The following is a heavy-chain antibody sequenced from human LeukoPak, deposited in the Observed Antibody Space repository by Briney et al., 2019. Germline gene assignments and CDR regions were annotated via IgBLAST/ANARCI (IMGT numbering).Heavy chain of an antibody. V-gene: IGHV3-33*01. CDR1: GFTFSSYG. J-gene: IGHJ3*02. CDR3: ARGPQDDSSSWCASRVAFDI. CDR2: IWYDGSNK. D-gene: IGHD6-13*01. Sequence: GRSLRLSCAASGFTFSSYGMHWVRQAPGKGLEWVAVIWYDGSNKYYADSVKGRFTISRDNSKNTLYLQMNSLRAEDTAVYYCARGPQDDSSSWCASRVAFDIWGQGTMVTVSS.